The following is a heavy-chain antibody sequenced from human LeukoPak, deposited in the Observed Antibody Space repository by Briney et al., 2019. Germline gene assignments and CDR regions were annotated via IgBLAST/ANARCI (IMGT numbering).Heavy chain of an antibody. Sequence: GGSLRLSCAASGFTFSSYSMTWVRQAPGKGLEWVSSISSSSSYIYYADSVKGRFTISRDNSKNTLYLQMNSLRAEDTAVYYCARSVAGQPFDYWGQGTLVTVSP. V-gene: IGHV3-21*01. CDR2: ISSSSSYI. J-gene: IGHJ4*02. CDR3: ARSVAGQPFDY. CDR1: GFTFSSYS. D-gene: IGHD6-19*01.